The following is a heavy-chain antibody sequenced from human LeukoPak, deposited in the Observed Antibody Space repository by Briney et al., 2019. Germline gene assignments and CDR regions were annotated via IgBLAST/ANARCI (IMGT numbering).Heavy chain of an antibody. Sequence: GGSLRLSCAASGFTFSSYWMHWVRQAPEKGLVWVSRINSDGTSTTYADSVKGRFTISRDNAENTLYLQMSGLRAEDTAVYYCARETSSSLDPWGQGTLVTVSS. J-gene: IGHJ5*02. D-gene: IGHD6-13*01. V-gene: IGHV3-74*01. CDR1: GFTFSSYW. CDR2: INSDGTST. CDR3: ARETSSSLDP.